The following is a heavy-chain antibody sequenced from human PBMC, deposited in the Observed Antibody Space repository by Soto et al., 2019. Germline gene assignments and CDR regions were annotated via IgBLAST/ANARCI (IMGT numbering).Heavy chain of an antibody. V-gene: IGHV1-2*02. CDR1: GYTFTGHY. Sequence: ASVKVSCKTSGYTFTGHYIHWVRQAPQQGPEWMGEIGPESGATRYAQKFRGRVTMTMDTSITTVYMELKNLSPDDTAVYYCGRGRSGQIVVFYWGQGTPVTVS. CDR2: IGPESGAT. J-gene: IGHJ4*02. D-gene: IGHD1-26*01. CDR3: GRGRSGQIVVFY.